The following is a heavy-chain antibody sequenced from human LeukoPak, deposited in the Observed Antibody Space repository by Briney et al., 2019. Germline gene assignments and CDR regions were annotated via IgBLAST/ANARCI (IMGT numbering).Heavy chain of an antibody. V-gene: IGHV4-39*07. D-gene: IGHD3-3*01. Sequence: SETLSLTCTVSGGSISSSSYYWGWIRQPPGKGLEWIGSIYYSGSTYYNPSLKSRVTISVDTSKNQFSPKLSSVTAADTAVYYCARDLDDFWSGYYSAFDIWGQGTMVTVSS. CDR1: GGSISSSSYY. CDR3: ARDLDDFWSGYYSAFDI. CDR2: IYYSGST. J-gene: IGHJ3*02.